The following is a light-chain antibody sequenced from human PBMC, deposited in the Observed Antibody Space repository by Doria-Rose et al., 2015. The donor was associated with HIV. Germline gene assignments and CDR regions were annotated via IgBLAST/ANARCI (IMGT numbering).Light chain of an antibody. CDR1: QSLLYTSKNY. CDR2: WAS. V-gene: IGKV4-1*01. CDR3: QQYYDTPS. Sequence: DIRLTQSPESLGMSLGEMATLNCKSNQSLLYTSKNYLAWYQQKPGQPPKLLIYWASTRQSGAPARFSGSGSGTDFTLTISSLEAEDVAVYYCQQYYDTPSFGPGTTVDIK. J-gene: IGKJ3*01.